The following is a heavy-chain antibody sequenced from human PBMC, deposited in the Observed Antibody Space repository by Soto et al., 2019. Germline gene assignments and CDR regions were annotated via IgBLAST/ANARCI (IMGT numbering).Heavy chain of an antibody. CDR3: ARIPVDTSMIYWLDP. J-gene: IGHJ5*02. CDR1: GCSVSSGDYY. Sequence: PSETLSLTCTVSGCSVSSGDYYWSWIRQPPGKVLEWIGYIYYSGNTNYNPSLKSRVIISVDTSKNLFSLKLTSVTAADTAVYYCARIPVDTSMIYWLDPWGQGTLVTVS. D-gene: IGHD5-18*01. V-gene: IGHV4-61*08. CDR2: IYYSGNT.